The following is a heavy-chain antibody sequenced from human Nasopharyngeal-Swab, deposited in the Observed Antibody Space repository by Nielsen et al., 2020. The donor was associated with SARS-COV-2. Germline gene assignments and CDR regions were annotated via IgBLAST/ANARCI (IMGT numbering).Heavy chain of an antibody. D-gene: IGHD4-17*01. J-gene: IGHJ4*02. CDR2: ISGSAGAT. V-gene: IGHV3-23*01. CDR3: AKGIRYGDYVFDY. Sequence: WIRQPPGKGLEWVSAISGSAGATYYADSVKGRFTISRDNSKNTLYLQMNSLRAEDTAVYYCAKGIRYGDYVFDYWGQGTLVTVSS.